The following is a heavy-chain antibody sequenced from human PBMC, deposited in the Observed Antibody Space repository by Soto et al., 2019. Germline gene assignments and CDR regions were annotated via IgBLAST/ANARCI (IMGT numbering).Heavy chain of an antibody. J-gene: IGHJ1*01. Sequence: SVKVSCKASGGTFSSYAISWVRQAPGQGLDWMGGIIPIFGTANYAQKFQGRVTITADESTSTAYMELSSLRSEDTAVYYCARGRDYDSSGYYQTRYFQHWGQGTLVTVSS. CDR1: GGTFSSYA. V-gene: IGHV1-69*13. CDR3: ARGRDYDSSGYYQTRYFQH. CDR2: IIPIFGTA. D-gene: IGHD3-22*01.